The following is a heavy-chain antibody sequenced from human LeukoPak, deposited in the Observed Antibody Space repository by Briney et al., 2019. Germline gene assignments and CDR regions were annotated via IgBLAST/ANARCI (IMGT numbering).Heavy chain of an antibody. CDR2: ISTSSIYI. J-gene: IGHJ3*02. CDR1: GFTFSNYR. V-gene: IGHV3-21*01. Sequence: PGGSLRLSCAASGFTFSNYRMNWVRQAPGKGLEWVSSISTSSIYIYYADSLKGRFTISRDNAKNSLYLQMNSLRAEDTAVYYCARGRDGYNLVDAFDIWGQGIMVTVSS. CDR3: ARGRDGYNLVDAFDI. D-gene: IGHD5-24*01.